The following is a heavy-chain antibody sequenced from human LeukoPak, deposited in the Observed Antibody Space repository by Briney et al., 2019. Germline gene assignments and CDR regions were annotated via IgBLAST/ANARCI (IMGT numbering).Heavy chain of an antibody. CDR3: ARHDAGIAARPFDN. CDR2: IYASGPT. V-gene: IGHV4-4*09. CDR1: GGSISTYY. Sequence: SETLSLTCTVSGGSISTYYWSWIRRPPGKGLEWIAYIYASGPTNYNPSLKSRITISVDTSKNQFSLKLSSVTAADTAVYYCARHDAGIAARPFDNWGQGTLVTVSS. J-gene: IGHJ4*02. D-gene: IGHD6-6*01.